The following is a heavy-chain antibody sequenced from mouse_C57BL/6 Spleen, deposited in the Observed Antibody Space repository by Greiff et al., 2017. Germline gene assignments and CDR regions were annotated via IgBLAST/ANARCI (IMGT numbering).Heavy chain of an antibody. V-gene: IGHV1-50*01. CDR2: IDPSDSYT. CDR1: GYTFTSYW. Sequence: QVQLQQPGAELVKPGASVKLSCKASGYTFTSYWMQWVKQRPGQGLEWIGEIDPSDSYTNYNQKFKGKATLTVDTSSSTAYMQLSSLTSEESAVYYCARSDFSSHYWGQGTTLTVSS. CDR3: ARSDFSSHY. J-gene: IGHJ2*01. D-gene: IGHD6-2*01.